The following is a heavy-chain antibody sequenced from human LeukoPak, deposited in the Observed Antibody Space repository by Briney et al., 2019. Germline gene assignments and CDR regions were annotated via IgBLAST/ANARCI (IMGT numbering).Heavy chain of an antibody. Sequence: PGGSLRLSCAASGFTFSSYDMHWVRQATGKGLEWVSAIGTAGDTYYPGSVKGRFTISRDNSKNTLYLQMNSLRAEDTAVYYCAKDALVNYDILTGYYDYWGQGTLVTVSS. D-gene: IGHD3-9*01. CDR1: GFTFSSYD. CDR3: AKDALVNYDILTGYYDY. CDR2: IGTAGDT. V-gene: IGHV3-13*01. J-gene: IGHJ4*02.